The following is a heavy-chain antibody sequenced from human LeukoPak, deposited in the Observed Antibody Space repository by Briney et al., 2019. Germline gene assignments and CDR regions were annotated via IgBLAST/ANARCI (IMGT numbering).Heavy chain of an antibody. CDR3: ARDTYDYDSSGYYYGGNFDY. V-gene: IGHV1-2*02. D-gene: IGHD3-22*01. J-gene: IGHJ4*02. CDR2: MNPNSGGT. Sequence: RASVKASCKASGYTFTSYDINWVRQATGQGLEWMGWMNPNSGGTNYAQKFQGRVTMTRDTSISTAYMELSRLRYDDTAVYYCARDTYDYDSSGYYYGGNFDYWGQGTLVTVSS. CDR1: GYTFTSYD.